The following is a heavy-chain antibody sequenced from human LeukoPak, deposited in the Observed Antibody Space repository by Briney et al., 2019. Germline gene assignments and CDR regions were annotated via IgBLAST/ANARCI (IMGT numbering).Heavy chain of an antibody. Sequence: GGSLRLSCAASGFTFSSYAMNWVRQAPGKGLEWVSAISGSGGSTYYADSVKGRFTISRDNSKNTLYLQMNSLRAEDTAVYYCAKVFPNPPRTPRGVYDYWGQGTLVTVSS. J-gene: IGHJ4*02. V-gene: IGHV3-23*01. CDR2: ISGSGGST. CDR3: AKVFPNPPRTPRGVYDY. D-gene: IGHD2-8*02. CDR1: GFTFSSYA.